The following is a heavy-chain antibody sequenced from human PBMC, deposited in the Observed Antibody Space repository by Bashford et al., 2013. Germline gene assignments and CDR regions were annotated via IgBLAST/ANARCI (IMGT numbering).Heavy chain of an antibody. J-gene: IGHJ4*02. Sequence: WVRQAPGQGLEWMGWINPNSGGTNYAQKFQGRVTMTRDTSISTAYMELSRLRSDDTAVYYCARGKEYYYGSGSYDSIDYWAREPWSPSPQ. CDR3: ARGKEYYYGSGSYDSIDY. D-gene: IGHD3-10*01. V-gene: IGHV1-2*02. CDR2: INPNSGGT.